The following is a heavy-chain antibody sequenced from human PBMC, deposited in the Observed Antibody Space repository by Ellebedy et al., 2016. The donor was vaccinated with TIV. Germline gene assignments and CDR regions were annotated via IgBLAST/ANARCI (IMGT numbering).Heavy chain of an antibody. V-gene: IGHV3-7*03. D-gene: IGHD6-13*01. CDR3: ARASAGLDY. J-gene: IGHJ4*02. CDR2: INQDGIEN. Sequence: PGGSLRLSCVASGFTFSDYWMSWVRQAPGNGLEWVANINQDGIENYYVDSVKGRFTISRENGKNSVYLQMNSLRAEDTAVYYCARASAGLDYWGQGTLVTVSS. CDR1: GFTFSDYW.